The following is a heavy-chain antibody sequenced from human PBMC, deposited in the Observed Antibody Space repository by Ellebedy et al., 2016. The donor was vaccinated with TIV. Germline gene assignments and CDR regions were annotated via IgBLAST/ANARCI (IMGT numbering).Heavy chain of an antibody. CDR2: INPSGGST. Sequence: AASVKVSCKASGYIFTSYYMHWVRQAPGQGLEWMGIINPSGGSTSYAQKFQGRVTMTRDTSTSTVYMELSSLRSEDTAVYYCARVHSGYDRGKGLDYWGQGTLVTVSS. CDR1: GYIFTSYY. CDR3: ARVHSGYDRGKGLDY. V-gene: IGHV1-46*01. J-gene: IGHJ4*02. D-gene: IGHD6-25*01.